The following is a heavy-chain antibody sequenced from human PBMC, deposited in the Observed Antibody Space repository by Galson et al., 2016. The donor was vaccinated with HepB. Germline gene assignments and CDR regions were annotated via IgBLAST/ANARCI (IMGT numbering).Heavy chain of an antibody. J-gene: IGHJ5*01. D-gene: IGHD4-23*01. CDR1: GFAFSSHW. CDR3: GRDHSVVLKECYNWFDP. V-gene: IGHV3-74*01. CDR2: INSDGTIS. Sequence: SLRLSCAASGFAFSSHWMHWVRQAPGKGLEWVSGINSDGTISNYADSVKGRFTISRDNAKNTLYLQMNSLRVDDTAMYYYGRDHSVVLKECYNWFDPWGQGTLVTVPS.